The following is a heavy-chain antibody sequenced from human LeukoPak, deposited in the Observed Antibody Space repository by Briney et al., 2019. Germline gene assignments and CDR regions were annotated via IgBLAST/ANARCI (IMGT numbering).Heavy chain of an antibody. CDR1: GVYFANCG. D-gene: IGHD2-15*01. V-gene: IGHV3-23*01. CDR2: TVVGGSGST. J-gene: IGHJ4*02. CDR3: TKAPIVSCSGAFCYPFDS. Sequence: GGALTLSCAASGVYFANCGMSWGRHPPGQGVEWVSATVVGGSGSTYHAHSVKGRVTISRDKSKNTLSLQLNSVRAEDTAIYYCTKAPIVSCSGAFCYPFDSWRQGTLVRVSS.